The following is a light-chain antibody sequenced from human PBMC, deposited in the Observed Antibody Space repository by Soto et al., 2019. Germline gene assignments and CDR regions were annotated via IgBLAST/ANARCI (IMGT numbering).Light chain of an antibody. CDR3: QQYNSYPWT. CDR2: DAS. J-gene: IGKJ1*01. CDR1: QSLSGW. V-gene: IGKV1-5*01. Sequence: DIQMTQSPATLSASVGDRVTITCRASQSLSGWLAWYQQKPGKAPKLLIYDASSVESGGPSRFSGSGAGTEFDLTISSLQPDDFATYYCQQYNSYPWTFGHGTKVEI.